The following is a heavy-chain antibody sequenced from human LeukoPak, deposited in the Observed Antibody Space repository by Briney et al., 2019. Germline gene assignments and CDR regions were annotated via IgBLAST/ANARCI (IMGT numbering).Heavy chain of an antibody. D-gene: IGHD5-18*01. CDR3: ANRVGYSYGA. V-gene: IGHV3-23*01. Sequence: GGSLRLSCAASGFTFSSHIMSWVRQAPGKGLEWVSAIGATGAGTYYADSVKGRFTISRDNSKNTLYLQMNSLRAEDTAVYYCANRVGYSYGAWGQGTLVTVSS. CDR1: GFTFSSHI. J-gene: IGHJ5*02. CDR2: IGATGAGT.